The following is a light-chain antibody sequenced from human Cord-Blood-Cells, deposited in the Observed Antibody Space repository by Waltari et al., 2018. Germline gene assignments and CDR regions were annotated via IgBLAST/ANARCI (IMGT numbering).Light chain of an antibody. V-gene: IGKV2-30*01. Sequence: DVVMTQSPLSLPVTLGQPASISCRSRQSLVYSDGNTYLNWFQQRPGQSPRRLIYKVSNRDSGVPDRFSGSGSGTDFTLKISRVGAEDVGVYYCMQGTHWPPAFGQGTKVEIK. CDR1: QSLVYSDGNTY. CDR3: MQGTHWPPA. J-gene: IGKJ1*01. CDR2: KVS.